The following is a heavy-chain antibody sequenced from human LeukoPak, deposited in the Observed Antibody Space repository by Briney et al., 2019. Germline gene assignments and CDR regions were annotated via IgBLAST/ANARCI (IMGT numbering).Heavy chain of an antibody. CDR3: ARDKRHSYGRYFDP. V-gene: IGHV4-59*01. J-gene: IGHJ4*02. CDR2: MQSTGNS. D-gene: IGHD5-18*01. CDR1: GDSISTYH. Sequence: SETLSLTCSVSGDSISTYHWNWIRKPPGKGLEWIGYMQSTGNSNYNPSLRNRVNIFVDMSKNQFVLNLRSVTAADTAVYYCARDKRHSYGRYFDPWGQGMLVTVSS.